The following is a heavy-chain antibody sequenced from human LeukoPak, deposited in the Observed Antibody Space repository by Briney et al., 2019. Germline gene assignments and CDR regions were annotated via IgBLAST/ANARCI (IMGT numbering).Heavy chain of an antibody. CDR1: GHTFTVYY. CDR3: ARGGSDIVVVPAAQNWFDP. D-gene: IGHD2-2*01. J-gene: IGHJ5*02. CDR2: IHPGTGDT. V-gene: IGHV1-2*02. Sequence: GASVKVSCKASGHTFTVYYIHWVRQAPGQGLEWMGWIHPGTGDTNYAQRFQGRVTMTRDTSTSTVYMELSSLRSEDTAVYYCARGGSDIVVVPAAQNWFDPWGQGTLVTVSS.